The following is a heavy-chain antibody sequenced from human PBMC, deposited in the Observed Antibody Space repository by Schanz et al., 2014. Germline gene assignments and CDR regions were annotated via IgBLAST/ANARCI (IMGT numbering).Heavy chain of an antibody. V-gene: IGHV3-66*01. CDR1: GFTFSSYA. D-gene: IGHD1-1*01. Sequence: EVQLLESGGGLVQPGGSLRLSCAASGFTFSSYAMSWVRQAPGKGLEWVSVIYSGIGAYYADSVKDRFTVSRDNSKNTVYLQMNSLRAGDTAVDYCARGTDWNLHYWGQGALVTVSS. CDR3: ARGTDWNLHY. J-gene: IGHJ4*02. CDR2: IYSGIGA.